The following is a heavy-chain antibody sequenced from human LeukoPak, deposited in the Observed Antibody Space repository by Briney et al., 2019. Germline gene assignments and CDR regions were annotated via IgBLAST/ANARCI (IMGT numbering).Heavy chain of an antibody. Sequence: TGGSLRLSCAASGFTVSSNYMSWVRQAPGKGLEWVSVIYSGGSTYYADSVKGRFTISRDNSKNSLSLQMNSLRTEDTAVYYCARERWGDAFDIWGQGTLVTVSS. V-gene: IGHV3-66*01. CDR3: ARERWGDAFDI. CDR2: IYSGGST. J-gene: IGHJ3*02. D-gene: IGHD3-16*01. CDR1: GFTVSSNY.